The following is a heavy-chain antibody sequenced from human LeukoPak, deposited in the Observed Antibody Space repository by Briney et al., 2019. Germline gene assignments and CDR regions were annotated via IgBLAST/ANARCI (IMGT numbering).Heavy chain of an antibody. Sequence: SETLSLTCTVSGGSISSYYWSWIRQPPGKGLEWIGYMQYTGSTNYNPSLKSRVTISLDSSNTQLSLKLKSVTAADTAVYFSARVRRFNGPYNVYFDYWGQGTLVTVSS. CDR1: GGSISSYY. CDR2: MQYTGST. V-gene: IGHV4-59*01. J-gene: IGHJ4*02. D-gene: IGHD2-8*01. CDR3: ARVRRFNGPYNVYFDY.